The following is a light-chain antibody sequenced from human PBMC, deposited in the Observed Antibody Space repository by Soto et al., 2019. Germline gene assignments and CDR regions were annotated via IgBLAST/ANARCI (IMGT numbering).Light chain of an antibody. CDR2: DAS. CDR1: QSIGTW. CDR3: QHYEGNSPA. Sequence: DIQMTQSPSTLSASVRDRVTITCRASQSIGTWLAWYQQKPGRAPKLLIYDASSLESGVPSRFSGSGSGTEFTLTITSLQPDDFASYYCQHYEGNSPAFDQGTKVEI. V-gene: IGKV1-5*01. J-gene: IGKJ1*01.